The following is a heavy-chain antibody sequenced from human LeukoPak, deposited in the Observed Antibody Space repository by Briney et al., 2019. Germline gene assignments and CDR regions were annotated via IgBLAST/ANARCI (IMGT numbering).Heavy chain of an antibody. V-gene: IGHV3-74*01. CDR3: ARVGGANVYDY. Sequence: PGGSLRLSCAASGFTFSSHWMHWVRQAPGKGLVWVSRINNDGSSCRYADSVKGRFTISRDNAKNTLSLQMNSLRAEDTAVYYCARVGGANVYDYWGQGTLVTVSS. D-gene: IGHD1-26*01. CDR1: GFTFSSHW. CDR2: INNDGSSC. J-gene: IGHJ4*02.